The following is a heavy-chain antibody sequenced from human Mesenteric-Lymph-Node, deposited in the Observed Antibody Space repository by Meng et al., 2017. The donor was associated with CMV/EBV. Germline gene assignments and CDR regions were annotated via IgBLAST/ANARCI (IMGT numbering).Heavy chain of an antibody. CDR3: ASTYTYYYGSGSYYGAFDI. J-gene: IGHJ3*02. D-gene: IGHD3-10*01. CDR2: INPNSGGT. Sequence: FTGYYMHWVRQAPGQGLEWMGRINPNSGGTNYAQKFQGRVTMTRDTSISTAYMELSRLRSDDTAVYYCASTYTYYYGSGSYYGAFDIWGQGTMVTVSS. V-gene: IGHV1-2*06. CDR1: FTGYY.